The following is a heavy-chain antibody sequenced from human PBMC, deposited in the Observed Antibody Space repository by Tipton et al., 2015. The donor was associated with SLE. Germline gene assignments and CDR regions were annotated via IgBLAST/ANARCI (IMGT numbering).Heavy chain of an antibody. J-gene: IGHJ5*02. CDR2: IYYSGST. D-gene: IGHD6-6*01. V-gene: IGHV4-39*01. CDR3: AGPYSSSYNWFDP. CDR1: GGSISSYY. Sequence: TLSLTCTVSGGSISSYYWGWIRQPPGKGLEWIGSIYYSGSTYYNPSLKSRVTISVDTSKNQFSLKLSSVTAADTAVYYCAGPYSSSYNWFDPWGQGTLVTVSS.